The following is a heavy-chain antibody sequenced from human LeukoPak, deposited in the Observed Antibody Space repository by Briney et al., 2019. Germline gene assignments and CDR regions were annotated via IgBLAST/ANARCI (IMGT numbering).Heavy chain of an antibody. CDR2: ISAYNGNT. Sequence: ASVKVSCKASGYTFTSYGISWVRQAPGQGLEWMGWISAYNGNTNYAQKLQGRVTMTTDTSTSTAYMELRSLRSDDTAVYYGAWIAVAADFDYWGQGTLVTVSS. J-gene: IGHJ4*02. V-gene: IGHV1-18*01. CDR1: GYTFTSYG. CDR3: AWIAVAADFDY. D-gene: IGHD6-19*01.